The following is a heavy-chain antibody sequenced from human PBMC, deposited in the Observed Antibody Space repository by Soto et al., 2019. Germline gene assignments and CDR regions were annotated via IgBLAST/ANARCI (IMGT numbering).Heavy chain of an antibody. V-gene: IGHV1-69*13. CDR1: GVTFSSYA. D-gene: IGHD6-13*01. CDR3: ARSTAGTDYYYGMDV. J-gene: IGHJ6*02. Sequence: SVKVSGKASGVTFSSYAISWVRQAPGQGLEWMGGIIPIFGTANYAQKFQGRVTITADESTSTAYMELSSLRSEDTAVYYCARSTAGTDYYYGMDVWGQGTTVTVSS. CDR2: IIPIFGTA.